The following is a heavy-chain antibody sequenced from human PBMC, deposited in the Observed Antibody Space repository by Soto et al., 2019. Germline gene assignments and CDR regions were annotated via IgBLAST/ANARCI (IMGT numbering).Heavy chain of an antibody. CDR1: AFSFSSHA. CDR3: ARGSSGRDYLEY. V-gene: IGHV3-33*01. CDR2: ISYDGAHT. Sequence: GGSLILSCVTSAFSFSSHAMHWVRQAPGKGLEWVAIISYDGAHTFYADSVKGRFTVSRDNSKSTLYLEMTSLTAEDTSLYYCARGSSGRDYLEYWGQGTLVTVSS. J-gene: IGHJ4*01. D-gene: IGHD1-26*01.